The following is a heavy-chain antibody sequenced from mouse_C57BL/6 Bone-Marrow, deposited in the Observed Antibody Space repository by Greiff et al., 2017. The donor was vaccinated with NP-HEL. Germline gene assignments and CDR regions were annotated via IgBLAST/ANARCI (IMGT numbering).Heavy chain of an antibody. CDR3: TRYYGSSLWYFDV. Sequence: EVKLVESGEGLVKPGGSLKLSCAASGFTFSSYAMSWVRQTPEKRLEWVAYISSGGDYIYYADTVKGRFTISRDNARNTLYLQMSSLKSEDTAMYYCTRYYGSSLWYFDVWGTGTTVTVSS. D-gene: IGHD1-1*01. CDR1: GFTFSSYA. CDR2: ISSGGDYI. V-gene: IGHV5-9-1*02. J-gene: IGHJ1*03.